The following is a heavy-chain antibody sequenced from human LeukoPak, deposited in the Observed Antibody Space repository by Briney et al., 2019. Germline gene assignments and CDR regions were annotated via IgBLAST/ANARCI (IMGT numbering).Heavy chain of an antibody. CDR3: AKDSGYSYGEYDY. Sequence: PGRSLRLSCAASGFTFDDYAMPWVRQAPGKGLEWVSGISWNSGSIGYADSVKGRFTISRDNAKNSLYLQMNSLRAEDTALYYCAKDSGYSYGEYDYWGQGTLVTVSS. V-gene: IGHV3-9*01. CDR2: ISWNSGSI. CDR1: GFTFDDYA. J-gene: IGHJ4*02. D-gene: IGHD5-18*01.